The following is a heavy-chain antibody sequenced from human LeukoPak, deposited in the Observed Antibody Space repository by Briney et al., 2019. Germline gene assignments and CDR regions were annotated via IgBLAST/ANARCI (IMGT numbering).Heavy chain of an antibody. CDR1: GYTFTSYY. D-gene: IGHD3-22*01. J-gene: IGHJ4*02. Sequence: ASVKVSCKASGYTFTSYYMHWVRQAPGQELEWMGIINPSGGSTSYAQKFQGRVTMTRDTSTSTVYMELSSLRSEDTAVYYCARDDSSGYYQNWGQGTLVTVSS. V-gene: IGHV1-46*01. CDR3: ARDDSSGYYQN. CDR2: INPSGGST.